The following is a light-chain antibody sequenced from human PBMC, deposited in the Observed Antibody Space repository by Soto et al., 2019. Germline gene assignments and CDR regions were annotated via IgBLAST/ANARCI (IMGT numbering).Light chain of an antibody. J-gene: IGLJ1*01. Sequence: QSVLTQPPSVSGAPGQRVTISCTGSRSNIGAWPVHWYQQLPGTTPKLMIYEVSNRPSGVSNRFSGSKSGNTASLTISGLQADDEADYYCNSYAGDIIRFVFGTGTKVTVL. CDR3: NSYAGDIIRFV. CDR1: RSNIGAWP. CDR2: EVS. V-gene: IGLV1-40*01.